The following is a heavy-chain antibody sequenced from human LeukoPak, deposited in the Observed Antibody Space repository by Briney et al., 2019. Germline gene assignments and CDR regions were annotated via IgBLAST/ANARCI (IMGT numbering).Heavy chain of an antibody. CDR3: ARVKGYYDYVWGSYRPTLFDY. V-gene: IGHV4-34*01. Sequence: KPSETLSLTCAVYGGSFSGYYWSWIRQPPGKGLEWIGEINHSGSTNYNPSLKSRVTISVDTSKNQFSLKLSSVTAADTAVYYCARVKGYYDYVWGSYRPTLFDYWGQGTLVTVSS. CDR2: INHSGST. D-gene: IGHD3-16*02. J-gene: IGHJ4*02. CDR1: GGSFSGYY.